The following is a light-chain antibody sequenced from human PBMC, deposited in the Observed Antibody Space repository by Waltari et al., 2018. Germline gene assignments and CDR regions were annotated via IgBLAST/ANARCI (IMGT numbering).Light chain of an antibody. CDR3: QQYYDTPLS. CDR2: WAS. Sequence: DIVMTQSPDSLSVSLGERATLNCKSSQTIFYGSNNKNYLAGYQQKPRQPPRLLLYWASTRESGVPDRFSGSGSGTDFTLTISSLQAEDVAVYYCQQYYDTPLSFGGGTKVEIK. J-gene: IGKJ4*01. V-gene: IGKV4-1*01. CDR1: QTIFYGSNNKNY.